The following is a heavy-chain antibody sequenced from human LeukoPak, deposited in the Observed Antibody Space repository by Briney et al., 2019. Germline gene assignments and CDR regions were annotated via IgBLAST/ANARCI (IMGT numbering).Heavy chain of an antibody. CDR2: IIGSGGTT. V-gene: IGHV3-23*01. CDR3: ARVWYGELKVDV. J-gene: IGHJ6*02. Sequence: GGSLRLSCEASGFTFSNYAMSWVRQAPGKGLEWVSTIIGSGGTTYYADSVKGRFTISRDNSKNTLSLQMNSLRAEDTAVYYCARVWYGELKVDVWGQGTTVTVSS. CDR1: GFTFSNYA. D-gene: IGHD3-10*01.